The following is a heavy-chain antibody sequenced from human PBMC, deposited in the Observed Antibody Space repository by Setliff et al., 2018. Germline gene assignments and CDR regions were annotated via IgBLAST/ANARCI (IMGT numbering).Heavy chain of an antibody. Sequence: ASVKVSCKASGYTFTSYAMNWVRQAPGQGLEWMGWINTNTGNPTYTQGFTGRFVFSLDTSVSTAYLQISSLKAEDTAVYYCARGGVRGVIVLPGYWGQGTLVTVSS. J-gene: IGHJ4*02. CDR1: GYTFTSYA. D-gene: IGHD3-10*01. CDR3: ARGGVRGVIVLPGY. CDR2: INTNTGNP. V-gene: IGHV7-4-1*02.